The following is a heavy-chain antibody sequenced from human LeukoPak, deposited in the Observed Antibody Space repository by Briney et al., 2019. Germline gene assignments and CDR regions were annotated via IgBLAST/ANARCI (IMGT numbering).Heavy chain of an antibody. J-gene: IGHJ4*02. Sequence: GESLRLSCAASGFTFNNYGMHWVRQAPGKGLEWAAVISYDGRNIHYPDSVKGRFTISRDISTDTLWLQMDSLRTEDTAVYYCAKGPLRGTAAAIDYWGQGTLVTVSS. CDR3: AKGPLRGTAAAIDY. CDR1: GFTFNNYG. V-gene: IGHV3-30*18. D-gene: IGHD2-2*01. CDR2: ISYDGRNI.